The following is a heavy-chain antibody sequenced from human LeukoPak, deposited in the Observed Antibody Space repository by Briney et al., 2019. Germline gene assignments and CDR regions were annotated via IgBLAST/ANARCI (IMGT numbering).Heavy chain of an antibody. CDR3: ARAAWNGGGGFDP. Sequence: SETLSLTCAVYNGSFSGYYWSWIRQSPEKGLEWIGEVNDGGNTHYNPSLRSRVTISLDTSKYHFSLKLTSVTAEDTAVYNCARAAWNGGGGFDPWGQGILVTVSS. V-gene: IGHV4-34*01. J-gene: IGHJ5*02. CDR2: VNDGGNT. CDR1: NGSFSGYY. D-gene: IGHD3-16*01.